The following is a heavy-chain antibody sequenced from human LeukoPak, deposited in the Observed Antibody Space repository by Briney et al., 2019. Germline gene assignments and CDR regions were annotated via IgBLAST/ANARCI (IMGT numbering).Heavy chain of an antibody. D-gene: IGHD3-10*01. CDR3: ARVVPPLYYFDY. CDR1: GFTFSSSW. Sequence: PRGSLRLSCAASGFTFSSSWMSWVRQAPGKGLEWVANIKQDGSEKYYVDSVKGRFTISRDNAKNSLYLQMNSLRAEDTAVYFCARVVPPLYYFDYWGQGTLVTVSS. V-gene: IGHV3-7*01. CDR2: IKQDGSEK. J-gene: IGHJ4*02.